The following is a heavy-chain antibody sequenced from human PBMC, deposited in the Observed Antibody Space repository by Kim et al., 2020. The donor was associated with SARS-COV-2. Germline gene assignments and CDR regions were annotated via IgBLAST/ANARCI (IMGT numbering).Heavy chain of an antibody. Sequence: ASVKVSCKASGYIFTDYYIHWVRLAPGQGLEWMGQMNTYSGETHYAEKFQGRVTMTRDTSISTAYMEMSRLRSDDTAVYYCACPGSGTVWYSGQGTLVTVSS. CDR2: MNTYSGET. CDR1: GYIFTDYY. J-gene: IGHJ4*02. V-gene: IGHV1-2*06. CDR3: ACPGSGTVWY. D-gene: IGHD4-4*01.